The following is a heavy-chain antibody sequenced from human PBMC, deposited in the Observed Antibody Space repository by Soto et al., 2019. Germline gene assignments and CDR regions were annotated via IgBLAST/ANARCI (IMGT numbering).Heavy chain of an antibody. CDR1: GDSVSSNSAA. D-gene: IGHD1-26*01. J-gene: IGHJ6*02. Sequence: SQTLSLTCAISGDSVSSNSAAWNWIRQSPSRGLEWLGRTYYRSKWYNDYAGSGKSRITINPDTSKNQFSLQLNSMTPEDPAVYYCAIYHCKGGAPTLYYAGMDVWGQGTTVTVSS. CDR2: TYYRSKWYN. V-gene: IGHV6-1*01. CDR3: AIYHCKGGAPTLYYAGMDV.